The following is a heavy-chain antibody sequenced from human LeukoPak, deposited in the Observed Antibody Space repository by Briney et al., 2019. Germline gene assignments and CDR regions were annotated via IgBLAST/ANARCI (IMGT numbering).Heavy chain of an antibody. CDR1: GFTFGSYA. J-gene: IGHJ4*02. D-gene: IGHD3-10*01. Sequence: GGSLRLSCAASGFTFGSYAMSWVRQAPGKGLEWVSTIRGSGGDTCYADSVRGRFTISRDNSKNTLYLQMSSLRAEDTAVYYCAKYYYDSGSYPDSWGQGTLVTVSS. V-gene: IGHV3-23*01. CDR3: AKYYYDSGSYPDS. CDR2: IRGSGGDT.